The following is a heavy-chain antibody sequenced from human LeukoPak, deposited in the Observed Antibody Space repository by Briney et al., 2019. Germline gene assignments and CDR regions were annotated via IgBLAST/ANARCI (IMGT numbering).Heavy chain of an antibody. V-gene: IGHV3-21*01. CDR3: ARDQEAAAGPQ. CDR2: ISSSSSYI. J-gene: IGHJ4*02. D-gene: IGHD6-13*01. CDR1: GFTFSSYS. Sequence: GGSLRLSCAASGFTFSSYSMNWVRQAPGKGLEWVSSISSSSSYIYYADSVKGRFTISRDNAKNSLYLQMNSLRAEDTAVYYCARDQEAAAGPQWGQGTLVTVSS.